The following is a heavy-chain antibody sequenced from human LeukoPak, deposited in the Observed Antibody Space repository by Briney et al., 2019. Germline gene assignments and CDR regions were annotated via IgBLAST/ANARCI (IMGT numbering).Heavy chain of an antibody. V-gene: IGHV1-46*01. Sequence: ASVKVSCKASGYTFTSYYMHWVRQAPGQGLEWMGLINPTGGSTGYAQKFQGRVTMTRDMSTSTDYMESSSLRSEDTAVYYCARDEGTYRIQLIDWGQGTLVTVSS. D-gene: IGHD5-18*01. CDR3: ARDEGTYRIQLID. CDR2: INPTGGST. J-gene: IGHJ4*02. CDR1: GYTFTSYY.